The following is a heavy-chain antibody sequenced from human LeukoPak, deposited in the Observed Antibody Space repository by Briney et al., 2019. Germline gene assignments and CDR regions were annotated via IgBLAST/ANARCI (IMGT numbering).Heavy chain of an antibody. J-gene: IGHJ4*02. V-gene: IGHV1-46*01. CDR2: INPSGGST. CDR3: ARNVLPNYFDY. Sequence: ASVKVSCKASGYTFTSYYMHWVRQAPGQGLEWMGIINPSGGSTSYAQKFQGRVTMTRDTSTSTVYMELSSLRSVDTAVYYCARNVLPNYFDYWGQGTLVTVSS. CDR1: GYTFTSYY. D-gene: IGHD3-10*01.